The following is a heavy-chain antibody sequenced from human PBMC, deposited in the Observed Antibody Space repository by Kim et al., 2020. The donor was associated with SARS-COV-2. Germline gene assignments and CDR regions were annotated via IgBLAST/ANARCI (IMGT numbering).Heavy chain of an antibody. CDR1: GFTFSSYA. CDR2: ISSNGGST. CDR3: VKSIGVRVVVVPAAHFDY. J-gene: IGHJ4*02. V-gene: IGHV3-64D*06. Sequence: GGSLRLSCSASGFTFSSYAMHWVRQAPGKGLEYVSAISSNGGSTYYADSVKGRFTISRDNSKNTLYLQMSSLRAEDTAVYYCVKSIGVRVVVVPAAHFDYWGQGTLVTVSS. D-gene: IGHD2-2*01.